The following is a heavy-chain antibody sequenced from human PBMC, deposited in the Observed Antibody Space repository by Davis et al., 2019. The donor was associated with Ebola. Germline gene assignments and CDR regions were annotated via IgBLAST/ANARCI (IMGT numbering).Heavy chain of an antibody. CDR2: ISVRSIT. D-gene: IGHD4-17*01. CDR1: GFIFSSYA. Sequence: PGGSLRLSCAASGFIFSSYAMSWVRQAPGKGLEWVSSISVRSITYHADSVKGRFTISRDNSKNKLYLQMNSLRAEDTAVDYCAKVHPPTTVTTGWFDPWGQGTLVTVSS. V-gene: IGHV3-23*01. J-gene: IGHJ5*02. CDR3: AKVHPPTTVTTGWFDP.